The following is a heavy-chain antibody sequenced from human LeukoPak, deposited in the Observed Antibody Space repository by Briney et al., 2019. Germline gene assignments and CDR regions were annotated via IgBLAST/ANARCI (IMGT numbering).Heavy chain of an antibody. CDR1: GFTFSSYA. J-gene: IGHJ4*02. V-gene: IGHV3-23*01. D-gene: IGHD6-19*01. Sequence: GGPLRLSCAASGFTFSSYAMSWVRQAPGKGLEWVSAISGSGGSTYYAGSVKGRFTISRDNSKNTLYLQMNSLRAEDTAVYYCAKYEGGWYGVSPVEKWGQGTLVTVSS. CDR2: ISGSGGST. CDR3: AKYEGGWYGVSPVEK.